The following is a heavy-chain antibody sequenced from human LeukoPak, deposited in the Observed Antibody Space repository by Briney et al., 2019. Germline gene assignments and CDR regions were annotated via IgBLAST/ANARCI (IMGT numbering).Heavy chain of an antibody. CDR2: INTNTGNP. CDR1: GYTFTNYA. Sequence: ASVKVSCKASGYTFTNYAMNWVRQAPGQGLEWMGGINTNTGNPTHAQVFTGRFVFSLDTPVSTAYLQISSLKAEDTAVYYCASLNSYGYWGEYYFHHWGQETLVTVSS. CDR3: ASLNSYGYWGEYYFHH. J-gene: IGHJ4*02. V-gene: IGHV7-4-1*02. D-gene: IGHD5-18*01.